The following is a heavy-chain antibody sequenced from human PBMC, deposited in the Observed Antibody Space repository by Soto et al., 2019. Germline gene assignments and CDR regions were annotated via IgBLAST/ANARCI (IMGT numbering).Heavy chain of an antibody. CDR2: IIPILGIA. Sequence: QVQLVQSGAEVKKPGSSVKVSCKASGGTFSSYTISWVRQAPGQGLEWMGRIIPILGIANYAQKFQGRVTITADKSTSTAYMELSSLRSEDTAVYYCARYPEGYSYGFNYWGQGTLVTVSS. D-gene: IGHD5-18*01. V-gene: IGHV1-69*02. CDR3: ARYPEGYSYGFNY. CDR1: GGTFSSYT. J-gene: IGHJ4*02.